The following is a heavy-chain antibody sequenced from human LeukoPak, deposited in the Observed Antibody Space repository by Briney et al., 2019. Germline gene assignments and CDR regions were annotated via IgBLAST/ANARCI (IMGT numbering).Heavy chain of an antibody. CDR1: GFNFSNHA. Sequence: GGSLRLSCVASGFNFSNHAMHWVRQTPGKGPEGVAVIAYHGTNEYDADSVKGRFTTSRDNSKNRLYLQMKSLTPEDTAVYYCARDRDFWGYGGMDVWGQGTTVTVSS. CDR3: ARDRDFWGYGGMDV. CDR2: IAYHGTNE. V-gene: IGHV3-30-3*01. J-gene: IGHJ6*02. D-gene: IGHD3-3*01.